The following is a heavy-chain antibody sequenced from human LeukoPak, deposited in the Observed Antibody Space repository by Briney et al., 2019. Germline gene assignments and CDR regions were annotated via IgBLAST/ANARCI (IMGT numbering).Heavy chain of an antibody. CDR1: GGSISSGSYY. D-gene: IGHD6-13*01. Sequence: PSQTLSLTCTVFGGSISSGSYYWSWIRQPAGKRLEWIGRIYTSGSTNYNPSLKSRVIISVDTSKNQFSLKLSSVTAADTAVYYCARRGSSWKRYFDYWGQGTLVTVSS. CDR3: ARRGSSWKRYFDY. V-gene: IGHV4-61*02. CDR2: IYTSGST. J-gene: IGHJ4*02.